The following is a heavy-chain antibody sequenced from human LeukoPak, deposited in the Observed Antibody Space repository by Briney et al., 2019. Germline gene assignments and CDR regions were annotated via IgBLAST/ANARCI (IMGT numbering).Heavy chain of an antibody. CDR3: ARESLRITMVRGRSYAFDI. J-gene: IGHJ3*02. CDR2: INHSGST. Sequence: NPSETLSLTCAVYGGSFSGYYWSWIRQPPGKGLEWIGEINHSGSTNYNPSLKSRVTISVDTSKNQFSLKLSSVTAADTAVYYCARESLRITMVRGRSYAFDIWGQGTMVTVSS. V-gene: IGHV4-34*01. D-gene: IGHD3-10*01. CDR1: GGSFSGYY.